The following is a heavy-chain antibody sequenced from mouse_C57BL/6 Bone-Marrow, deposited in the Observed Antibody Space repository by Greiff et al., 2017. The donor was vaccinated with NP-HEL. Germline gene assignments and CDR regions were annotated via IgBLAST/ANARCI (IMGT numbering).Heavy chain of an antibody. J-gene: IGHJ4*01. CDR1: GYSFTDYN. Sequence: VQLQQSGPELVKPGASVKISCKASGYSFTDYNMNWVKQRTGQGLEWIGEIYPRSGNTYYNEKFKGKATLTADKSSSTAYMELRSLTSEDSAVYFCARSNYGSSWGQGTSVTVSS. CDR2: IYPRSGNT. D-gene: IGHD1-1*01. CDR3: ARSNYGSS. V-gene: IGHV1-81*01.